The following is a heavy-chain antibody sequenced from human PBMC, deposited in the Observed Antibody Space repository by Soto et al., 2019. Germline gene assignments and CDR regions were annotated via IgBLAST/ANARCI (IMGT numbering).Heavy chain of an antibody. D-gene: IGHD1-1*01. J-gene: IGHJ4*02. CDR2: IIPIFGIV. CDR3: ARPRTTATTKGHDY. Sequence: QVQLVQSGAEVKKPGSSVKDSCKASGGPFSSYPLTWVRQAPGQGLEWMGGIIPIFGIVNSAQKFQGRVSITADESTSTAYMELSSLTSEDTAVYYCARPRTTATTKGHDYCGQGTLVTVSS. V-gene: IGHV1-69*01. CDR1: GGPFSSYP.